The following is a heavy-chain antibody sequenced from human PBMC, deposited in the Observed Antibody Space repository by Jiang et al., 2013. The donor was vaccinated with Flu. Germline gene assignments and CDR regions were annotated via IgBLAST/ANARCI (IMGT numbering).Heavy chain of an antibody. J-gene: IGHJ4*02. Sequence: TTYSIHWVRQAPDKGLSGWDRIHGGSGTTKFSQEFQGRVTITRDTSASTAYMELSSLRSEDTAVYFCARALYYDSSAYYFDYWGQGTLLTVS. D-gene: IGHD3-22*01. CDR2: IHGGSGTT. V-gene: IGHV1-3*03. CDR1: TTYS. CDR3: ARALYYDSSAYYFDY.